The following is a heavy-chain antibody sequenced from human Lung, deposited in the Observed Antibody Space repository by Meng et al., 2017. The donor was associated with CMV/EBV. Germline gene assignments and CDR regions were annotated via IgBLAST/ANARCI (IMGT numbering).Heavy chain of an antibody. J-gene: IGHJ4*02. V-gene: IGHV1-46*02. CDR3: ARDNSHWSKDF. D-gene: IGHD4-11*01. CDR1: GYQFKFSS. Sequence: SCKTSGYQFKFSSMHWVRQAPGKGPEWMGIFDPRGDSTSYAWKFQGRLTLTEDRSTTTMYMELRSLRSEDTAVYYCARDNSHWSKDFWGQGTLVTSPQ. CDR2: FDPRGDST.